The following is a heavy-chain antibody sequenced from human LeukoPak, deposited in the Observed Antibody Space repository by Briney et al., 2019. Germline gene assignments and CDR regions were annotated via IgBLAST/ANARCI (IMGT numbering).Heavy chain of an antibody. CDR2: INSDGSST. J-gene: IGHJ3*02. CDR1: GFTFSSYW. Sequence: GGSLRLSCAASGFTFSSYWTHWVRQAPGKGLVWVSRINSDGSSTSYADSVKGRFTTSRDNAKNTLYLQMNSLRAEATAMYYCARAPIRYPFKGDAFDIWGQGTMVTVSS. V-gene: IGHV3-74*01. CDR3: ARAPIRYPFKGDAFDI. D-gene: IGHD3-9*01.